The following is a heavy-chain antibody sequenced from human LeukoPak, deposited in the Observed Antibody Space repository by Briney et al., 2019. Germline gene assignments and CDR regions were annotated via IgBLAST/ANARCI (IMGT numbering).Heavy chain of an antibody. CDR2: ISGSGVST. J-gene: IGHJ4*02. CDR3: AQWSRYFDY. CDR1: GFTFSSYG. Sequence: GGTLRLSCAASGFTFSSYGMSWVRQAPGKGLEWVSAISGSGVSTYYADSVKGRFIISRDTSKNTLYLQMNSLRAEDTALYFCAQWSRYFDYWGQGTLVTVSS. V-gene: IGHV3-23*01. D-gene: IGHD1-26*01.